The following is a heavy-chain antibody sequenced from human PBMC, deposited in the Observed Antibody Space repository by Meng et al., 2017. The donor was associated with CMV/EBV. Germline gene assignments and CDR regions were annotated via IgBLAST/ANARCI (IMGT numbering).Heavy chain of an antibody. CDR1: GFTFSSYA. CDR2: ISYDGSNK. D-gene: IGHD6-6*01. V-gene: IGHV3-30*04. CDR3: ARPPHSYPYGMDV. J-gene: IGHJ6*02. Sequence: GESLKISCAASGFTFSSYAMHWVRQAPGKGLEWVAVISYDGSNKYYADSVKGRFTISRDNSKNTLYLQMNSLRAEDTAVYYAARPPHSYPYGMDVWGQGTTVTVSS.